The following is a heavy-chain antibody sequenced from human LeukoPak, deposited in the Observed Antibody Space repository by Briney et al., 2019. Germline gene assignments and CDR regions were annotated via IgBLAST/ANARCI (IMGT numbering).Heavy chain of an antibody. CDR2: FDPEDGET. CDR1: GYTLTELS. CDR3: ARGPEWVVAARRDWYFDL. Sequence: ASVKVSCKVSGYTLTELSMHWVRQAPGKGLEWMGGFDPEDGETIYAQKFQGRVTMTEDTSTDTAYMELRSLRSDDTAVYYCARGPEWVVAARRDWYFDLWGRGTLVTVSS. J-gene: IGHJ2*01. D-gene: IGHD6-6*01. V-gene: IGHV1-24*01.